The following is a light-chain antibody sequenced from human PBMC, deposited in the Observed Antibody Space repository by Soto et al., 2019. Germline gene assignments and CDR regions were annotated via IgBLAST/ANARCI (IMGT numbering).Light chain of an antibody. CDR3: QQYNTYPWT. CDR1: QSISSW. V-gene: IGKV1-5*03. Sequence: DIQMTQSPSTLSASVGDRVTITCRASQSISSWLAWYQQKPGKAPKLLIQKASSLESGVPSRFSGSGSGTEFTLTISSLQPDDFATYYYQQYNTYPWTFGQGTKVDIK. J-gene: IGKJ1*01. CDR2: KAS.